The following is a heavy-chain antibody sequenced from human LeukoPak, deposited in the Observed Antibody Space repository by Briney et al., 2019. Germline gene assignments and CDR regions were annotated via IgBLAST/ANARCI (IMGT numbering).Heavy chain of an antibody. CDR1: GFTFSSYS. CDR3: ARDHHRRLYDSQARDTFDI. V-gene: IGHV3-48*01. CDR2: ISSSSSTM. D-gene: IGHD3-22*01. J-gene: IGHJ3*02. Sequence: GGSLRLSCAASGFTFSSYSMNWVRQAPGKGLEWVSYISSSSSTMYYADSVEGRFSISRDNAKNSLYLQMNSLRAEDTAVYYCARDHHRRLYDSQARDTFDIWGQGTMVTVSS.